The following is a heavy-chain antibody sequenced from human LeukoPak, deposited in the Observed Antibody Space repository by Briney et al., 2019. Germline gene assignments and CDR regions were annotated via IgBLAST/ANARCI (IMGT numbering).Heavy chain of an antibody. CDR2: IYYSGST. CDR1: GGSISSSSYY. D-gene: IGHD6-19*01. J-gene: IGHJ4*02. V-gene: IGHV4-39*01. Sequence: PSETLSLTCTVSGGSISSSSYYWGWIRQPPGKGLEWIGSIYYSGSTYYNPSLKSRVTISVDTSKNQFSLKLSSVTAADPAVYYCARQQWQPIFDYWGQGTPVTVSS. CDR3: ARQQWQPIFDY.